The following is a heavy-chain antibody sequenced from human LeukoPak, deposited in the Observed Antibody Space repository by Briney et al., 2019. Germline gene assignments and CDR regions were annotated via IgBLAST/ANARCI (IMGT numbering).Heavy chain of an antibody. J-gene: IGHJ4*02. D-gene: IGHD3-3*01. CDR3: AKRFAHNDY. CDR1: GFTFSDYA. CDR2: ISGSGGST. V-gene: IGHV3-23*01. Sequence: GGSLRLSCAASGFTFSDYAMSWVRQAPGKGLEWVSSISGSGGSTYYADPVKGRFTISRDNSKNTLYLQMNSLRAEDTAVYYCAKRFAHNDYWGQGTLVTVSS.